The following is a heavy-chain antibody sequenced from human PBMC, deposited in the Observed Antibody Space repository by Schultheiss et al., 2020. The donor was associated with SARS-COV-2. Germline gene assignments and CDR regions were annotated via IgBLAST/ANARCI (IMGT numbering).Heavy chain of an antibody. Sequence: GGSLRLSCAASGFTFSSYGMHWVRQAPGKGLEWVSAISGSGGSTYYADSVKGRFTISRDNSKNTLYLQMNSLRAEDTAVYYCASLIAAAGTSLFDYWGQGTLVTVSS. V-gene: IGHV3-23*01. CDR2: ISGSGGST. D-gene: IGHD6-13*01. CDR3: ASLIAAAGTSLFDY. J-gene: IGHJ4*02. CDR1: GFTFSSYG.